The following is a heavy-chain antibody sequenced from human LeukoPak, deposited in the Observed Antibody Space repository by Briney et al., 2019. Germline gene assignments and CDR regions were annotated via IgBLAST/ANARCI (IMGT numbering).Heavy chain of an antibody. Sequence: PSETLSLTCAVSGGSISSRNWWSWVRQPPGKGLEWIGEIYHSGSTNYNPSLKSRVTISIDTSKNQFSLKLRSVTAADTAVYYCARQDDYDYDLWGRGTLVTVSS. V-gene: IGHV4-4*02. CDR1: GGSISSRNW. CDR2: IYHSGST. J-gene: IGHJ2*01. D-gene: IGHD5-12*01. CDR3: ARQDDYDYDL.